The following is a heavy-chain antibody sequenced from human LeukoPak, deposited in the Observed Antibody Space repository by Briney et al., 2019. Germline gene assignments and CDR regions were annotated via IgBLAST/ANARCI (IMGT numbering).Heavy chain of an antibody. D-gene: IGHD6-6*01. Sequence: SGPTLVNPTQTLTPTCTFSGFSLSTSGVGVGWIRQPPGKALEWLALIYWNDDKRYSPSLKSRLTITKDTSKNQVVLTMTNMDPVDTATYYCAHTHIAARSSDYWGQGTLVTVPS. CDR2: IYWNDDK. CDR3: AHTHIAARSSDY. CDR1: GFSLSTSGVG. V-gene: IGHV2-5*01. J-gene: IGHJ4*02.